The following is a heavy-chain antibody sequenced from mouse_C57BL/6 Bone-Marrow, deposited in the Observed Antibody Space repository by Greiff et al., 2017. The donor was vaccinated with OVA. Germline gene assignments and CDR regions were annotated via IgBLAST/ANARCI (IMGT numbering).Heavy chain of an antibody. V-gene: IGHV5-16*01. J-gene: IGHJ1*03. CDR2: INYDGSST. CDR1: GFTFSDYY. CDR3: ARAITTVVARYFDV. D-gene: IGHD1-1*01. Sequence: EVKVVESEGGLVQPGSSMKLSCTASGFTFSDYYMAWVRQVPEKGLEWVANINYDGSSTYYLDSLKSRFIISRDNAKNILYLQMSSLKSEDTATYYCARAITTVVARYFDVWGTGTTVTVSS.